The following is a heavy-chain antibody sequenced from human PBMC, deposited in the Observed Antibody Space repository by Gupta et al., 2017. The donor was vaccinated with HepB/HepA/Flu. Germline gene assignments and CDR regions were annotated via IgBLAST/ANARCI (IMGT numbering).Heavy chain of an antibody. D-gene: IGHD2-21*02. CDR2: ISESGGYT. V-gene: IGHV3-23*01. CDR1: GFTFSNNV. Sequence: EVQLLESGGGLVQPGGSLILSLAVPGFTFSNNVIYWVRQAPGKGLEWVSAISESGGYTSYADSVKGRFTISGDNSKNIVYLQMNSLRVDDTAVYFCAKLRIRMTATGGDYWGHGTLVTVSS. J-gene: IGHJ4*01. CDR3: AKLRIRMTATGGDY.